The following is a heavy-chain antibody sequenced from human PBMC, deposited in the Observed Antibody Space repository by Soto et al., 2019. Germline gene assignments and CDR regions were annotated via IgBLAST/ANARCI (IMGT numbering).Heavy chain of an antibody. J-gene: IGHJ6*02. CDR2: IWDDGNNK. CDR1: GLTFSGYG. V-gene: IGHV3-33*01. Sequence: PGGSLRLSCAASGLTFSGYGMHWVRQAPGKGLEWLAGIWDDGNNKYYADSVKGRLTISRDNSKNTLYLQMNSLRAEDTAVYYCARDVAYYYIWSGYLGHGMDVRGQGTTVTVSS. CDR3: ARDVAYYYIWSGYLGHGMDV. D-gene: IGHD3-3*01.